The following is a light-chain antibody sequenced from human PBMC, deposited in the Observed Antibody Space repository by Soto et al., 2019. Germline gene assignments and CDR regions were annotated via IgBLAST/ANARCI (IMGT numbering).Light chain of an antibody. CDR2: AAS. CDR1: QSISTY. Sequence: DIQMTQSPSTLPASVGDRVTITCRASQSISTYLHWYQQKPGKAPNLLIYAASTLQSGVPSRFSGSGSGTDFTLTISSLQPEHFATYFCQHGYSTPLTFGGGTKVDIK. V-gene: IGKV1-39*01. J-gene: IGKJ4*01. CDR3: QHGYSTPLT.